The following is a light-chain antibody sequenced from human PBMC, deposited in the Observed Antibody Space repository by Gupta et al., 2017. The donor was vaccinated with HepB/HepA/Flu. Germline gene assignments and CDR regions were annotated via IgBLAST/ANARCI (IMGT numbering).Light chain of an antibody. CDR2: YHD. CDR3: AAWDESLNGVV. Sequence: QSVLTQSPSLSGTPGQRVPISCSGSSSNVGSKHVNWYQQLPGRAPKLLIYYHDERPSGVPDRFSGSKSDTSASLAISGLQSEDEADYYCAAWDESLNGVVFGGGTKLTVL. J-gene: IGLJ2*01. CDR1: SSNVGSKH. V-gene: IGLV1-44*01.